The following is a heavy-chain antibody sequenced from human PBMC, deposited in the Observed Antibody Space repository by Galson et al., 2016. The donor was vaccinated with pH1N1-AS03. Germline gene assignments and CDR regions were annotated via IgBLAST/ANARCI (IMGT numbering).Heavy chain of an antibody. CDR2: IKEDGSQK. Sequence: SLRLSCAASELTFSNYYMSWVRQAPGKGLEWVATIKEDGSQKYYGDSVRGRFTISRDNAKNSLHLRMESLRADDTTTYYCAREYTSGKPTHYDSWGQGTLVTVSS. CDR3: AREYTSGKPTHYDS. V-gene: IGHV3-7*03. J-gene: IGHJ4*02. D-gene: IGHD6-19*01. CDR1: ELTFSNYY.